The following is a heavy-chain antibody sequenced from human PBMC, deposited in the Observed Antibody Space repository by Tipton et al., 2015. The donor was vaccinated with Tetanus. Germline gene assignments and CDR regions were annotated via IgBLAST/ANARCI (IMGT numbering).Heavy chain of an antibody. CDR1: GYNFNLYW. V-gene: IGHV5-51*01. Sequence: QLVQSGTEVKKPGESLKISCQGSGYNFNLYWIAWLRQMPGKGLEWMGSIYPGDSNTRYSPSFQGHVTISADKSISTAYLQWSSLKASDTAMYYWARRRTSTALGSWLDPWGQGTLITVSS. CDR2: IYPGDSNT. J-gene: IGHJ5*02. D-gene: IGHD3-10*01. CDR3: ARRRTSTALGSWLDP.